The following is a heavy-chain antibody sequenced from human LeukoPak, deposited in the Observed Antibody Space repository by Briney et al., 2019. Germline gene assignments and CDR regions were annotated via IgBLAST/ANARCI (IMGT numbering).Heavy chain of an antibody. Sequence: GESLKISCKGSGYSFNTYWIGWVRQMPGKGLERMGIIYPGDSDTKYSPSFQGQVTISADKSISTAYLQWSSLKASDTAMYYCASSDSSGYNFDYWGQGTLVTVSS. D-gene: IGHD3-22*01. CDR1: GYSFNTYW. J-gene: IGHJ4*02. CDR3: ASSDSSGYNFDY. CDR2: IYPGDSDT. V-gene: IGHV5-51*01.